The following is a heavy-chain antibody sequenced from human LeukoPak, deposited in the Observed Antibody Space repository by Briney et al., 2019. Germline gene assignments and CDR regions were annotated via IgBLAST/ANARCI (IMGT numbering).Heavy chain of an antibody. CDR3: ARDGRHDNNHWFDS. Sequence: SETLSLTCIVSGDSISSRYWGWIRQPPGKGLEWIGYIYYTGNTNYNPSLKSRVTMSVDMSKNQFSLKMTSVTAADTAVYHCARDGRHDNNHWFDSWGQGTLVTVSA. D-gene: IGHD5-24*01. J-gene: IGHJ5*01. CDR2: IYYTGNT. CDR1: GDSISSRY. V-gene: IGHV4-59*11.